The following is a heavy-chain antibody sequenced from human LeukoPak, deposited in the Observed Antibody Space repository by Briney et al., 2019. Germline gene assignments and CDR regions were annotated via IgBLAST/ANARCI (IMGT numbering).Heavy chain of an antibody. CDR3: ASGYCSSTSCSPDAFDI. CDR1: GGSISSSRYY. V-gene: IGHV4-39*07. Sequence: SETLSLTCTVSGGSISSSRYYWAWIRQSPGKGLEWIGSLYYSGSAYYNPSLKSRVTISVDTSKNQFSLKLSSVTAADTAVYYCASGYCSSTSCSPDAFDIWGQGTMVTVSS. D-gene: IGHD2-2*01. CDR2: LYYSGSA. J-gene: IGHJ3*02.